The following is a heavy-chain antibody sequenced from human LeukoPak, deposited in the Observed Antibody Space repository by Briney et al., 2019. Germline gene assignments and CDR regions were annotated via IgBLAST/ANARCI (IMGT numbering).Heavy chain of an antibody. Sequence: SETLSLTCTVSGGSISSGSYYWSWIRQPAGKGLEWIGRIYTSGSTNYNPSLKSRVTISVDTSKNQFSLKLSSVTAADTAVYYCARDRSKQWLSWYFDLWGRGALVTVSS. CDR2: IYTSGST. D-gene: IGHD6-19*01. V-gene: IGHV4-61*02. CDR3: ARDRSKQWLSWYFDL. J-gene: IGHJ2*01. CDR1: GGSISSGSYY.